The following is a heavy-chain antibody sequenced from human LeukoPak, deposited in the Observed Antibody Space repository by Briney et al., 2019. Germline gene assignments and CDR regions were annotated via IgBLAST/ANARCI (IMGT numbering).Heavy chain of an antibody. CDR3: SKDYPYD. Sequence: PGGSLRLSCAASGFTFSSYAMHWVRQAPGKGLEWVAVISYDGSNKYYADSVKGRFTISRDNSKNTLYLQMNSLRVEDTAVYYCSKDYPYDWGPGTLVTVPS. CDR2: ISYDGSNK. D-gene: IGHD5-12*01. V-gene: IGHV3-30-3*01. J-gene: IGHJ4*02. CDR1: GFTFSSYA.